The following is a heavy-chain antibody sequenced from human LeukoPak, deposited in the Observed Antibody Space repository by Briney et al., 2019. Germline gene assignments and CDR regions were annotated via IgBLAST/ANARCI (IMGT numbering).Heavy chain of an antibody. CDR3: ARVVVDFWNGYAVYYFDY. CDR1: GGSISSGAYY. CDR2: IYYSGSA. V-gene: IGHV4-30-4*08. J-gene: IGHJ4*02. D-gene: IGHD3/OR15-3a*01. Sequence: PSQTLSLTCAVSGGSISSGAYYWSWIRQPPGRGLEWIGYIYYSGSAYYNPSLQSRVTISVDTSKNQFSLKLSSVTAADTAVYYCARVVVDFWNGYAVYYFDYWGQGTLVTVSS.